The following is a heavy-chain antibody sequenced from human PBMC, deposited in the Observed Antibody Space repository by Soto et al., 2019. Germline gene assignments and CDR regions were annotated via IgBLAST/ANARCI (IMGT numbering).Heavy chain of an antibody. D-gene: IGHD5-18*01. CDR3: ARTDTAMDPYYYYGMDV. CDR2: IYYSGST. CDR1: GGSISSYY. J-gene: IGHJ6*02. V-gene: IGHV4-59*01. Sequence: SETLSLTCTVSGGSISSYYWSWIRQPPGKGLEWIGYIYYSGSTNYNPSLKSRVTISVDTSKNQFSLKLSSVTAADTAVYYCARTDTAMDPYYYYGMDVWGQGTTVTVSS.